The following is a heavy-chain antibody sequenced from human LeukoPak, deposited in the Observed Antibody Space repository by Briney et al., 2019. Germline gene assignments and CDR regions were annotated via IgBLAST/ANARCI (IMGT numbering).Heavy chain of an antibody. J-gene: IGHJ3*02. CDR3: ARRLRGPGSIAIRPSAFDI. V-gene: IGHV5-51*01. Sequence: GESLKISCEGSGYTFTSYWIAWVRQMPGKGLEWMGIIYPGDSDTRYSPSFQGQVTISADKSISTAYLQWSSLKASDTAMYYCARRLRGPGSIAIRPSAFDIWGQGTMVTVSS. CDR2: IYPGDSDT. D-gene: IGHD6-6*01. CDR1: GYTFTSYW.